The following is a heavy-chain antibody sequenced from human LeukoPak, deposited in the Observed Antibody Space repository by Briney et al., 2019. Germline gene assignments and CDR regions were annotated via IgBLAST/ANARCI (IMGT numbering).Heavy chain of an antibody. CDR1: GFTLSSYA. V-gene: IGHV3-30*09. CDR3: ARGVNSGWFFDY. D-gene: IGHD6-19*01. J-gene: IGHJ4*02. Sequence: GGSLRLSCAASGFTLSSYAMHWVRQAPGKGLEWVAVISYDGNNKYHADSVKGRFAISRDNSKNTLYLQMKSLRAEDTAVYYCARGVNSGWFFDYWGQGTLVTVSS. CDR2: ISYDGNNK.